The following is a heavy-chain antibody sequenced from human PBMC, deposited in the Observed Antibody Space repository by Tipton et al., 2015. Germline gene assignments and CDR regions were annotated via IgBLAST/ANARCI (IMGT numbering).Heavy chain of an antibody. V-gene: IGHV4-59*11. CDR2: IQYSGST. CDR3: ARARGRHGGLFDS. J-gene: IGHJ4*02. Sequence: GLVKPSETLSLTCAVSGYFISSGHFWGWVRQTPGKELEWIGYIQYSGSTNYNPSLKSRVTISVDTSKTQFSLKMSSVTASDTAVYYCARARGRHGGLFDSWGQGTLVTVSS. D-gene: IGHD4-23*01. CDR1: GYFISSGHF.